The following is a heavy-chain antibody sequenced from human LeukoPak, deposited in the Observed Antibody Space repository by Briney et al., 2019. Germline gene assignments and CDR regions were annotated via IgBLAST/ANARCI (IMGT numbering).Heavy chain of an antibody. Sequence: GGSLRLSCAASGFXFSTYAVLWVRQPPGKGLEWVALISYDGTNKFYADSVKGRFTISRDNSKNTLYLQMNSLRAEDTAVYYCARDEQLAFQDWGQGTLVTVSS. D-gene: IGHD6-13*01. J-gene: IGHJ4*02. CDR1: GFXFSTYA. CDR3: ARDEQLAFQD. CDR2: ISYDGTNK. V-gene: IGHV3-30-3*01.